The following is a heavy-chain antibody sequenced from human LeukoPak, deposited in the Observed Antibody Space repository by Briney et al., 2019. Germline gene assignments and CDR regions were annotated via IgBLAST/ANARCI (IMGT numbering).Heavy chain of an antibody. J-gene: IGHJ5*02. V-gene: IGHV3-23*01. Sequence: GGSLRLSCAASGFSFSNYAMSWVRQAPGKGLEWVSAISGSGGSTYYADSVKGRFTISRDNSKNTLYLQMNSLRAEDTAVYYCASYSSGYYSTAFDPWGQGTLVTVSS. CDR3: ASYSSGYYSTAFDP. CDR2: ISGSGGST. D-gene: IGHD3-22*01. CDR1: GFSFSNYA.